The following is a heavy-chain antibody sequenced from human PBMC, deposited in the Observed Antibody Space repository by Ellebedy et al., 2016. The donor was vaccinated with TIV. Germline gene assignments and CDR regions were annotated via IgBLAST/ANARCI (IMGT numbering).Heavy chain of an antibody. J-gene: IGHJ5*02. CDR2: VYHSGHT. V-gene: IGHV4-4*02. CDR1: GGSINSDNY. Sequence: MPSETLSLTCGVSGGSINSDNYWSWVRQSPGRGLEWIWEVYHSGHTHYNPSLRSRVSISVDKSKSQFSLRLRSMTAADTAVYYCARDWTRGGGYFASWFDPWGQGTPVTVSS. D-gene: IGHD2/OR15-2a*01. CDR3: ARDWTRGGGYFASWFDP.